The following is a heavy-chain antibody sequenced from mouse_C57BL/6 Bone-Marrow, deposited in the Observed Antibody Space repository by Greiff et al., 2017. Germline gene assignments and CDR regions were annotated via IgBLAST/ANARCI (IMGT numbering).Heavy chain of an antibody. J-gene: IGHJ4*01. CDR1: GYTFTDYN. CDR2: INPNNGGT. V-gene: IGHV1-18*01. D-gene: IGHD1-1*01. CDR3: ARYRPTGVAPYAMDY. Sequence: VQLQQSGPELVKPGASVKIPCKASGYTFTDYNMDWVKQSHGKSLEWIGDINPNNGGTIYNQKFKGKATLTVDKSSSTAYMELRSLTSEDTAVYYCARYRPTGVAPYAMDYWGQGTSVTVSS.